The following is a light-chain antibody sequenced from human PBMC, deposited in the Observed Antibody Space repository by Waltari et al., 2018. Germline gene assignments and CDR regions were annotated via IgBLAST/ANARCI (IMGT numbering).Light chain of an antibody. J-gene: IGLJ1*01. CDR3: CSYAGSSTFLYV. CDR2: EVS. CDR1: SSDVGSYNL. V-gene: IGLV2-23*02. Sequence: QSALTQPASVSGSPGASINISCTGTSSDVGSYNLVSWYQQHPGKAPKLMIYEVSKRPSGVSNRFSGSKSGNTASLTIPGLQAEDEADYYCCSYAGSSTFLYVFGTGTKVTVL.